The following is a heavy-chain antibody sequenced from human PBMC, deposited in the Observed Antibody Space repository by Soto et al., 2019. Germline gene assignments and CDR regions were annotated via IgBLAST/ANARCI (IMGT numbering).Heavy chain of an antibody. CDR2: ISYDGSNK. V-gene: IGHV3-30-3*01. CDR1: GFTFSSYA. J-gene: IGHJ6*02. CDR3: ARGTVTTLYYYGMDV. Sequence: QVQLVESGGGVVQPGRSLRLSCAASGFTFSSYAMHWVRQAPGKGLEWVAVISYDGSNKYYADSVKGRFTISRDNSKNTLYLQLNRLRAEDTAVYYCARGTVTTLYYYGMDVWGQGNTVTVSS. D-gene: IGHD4-17*01.